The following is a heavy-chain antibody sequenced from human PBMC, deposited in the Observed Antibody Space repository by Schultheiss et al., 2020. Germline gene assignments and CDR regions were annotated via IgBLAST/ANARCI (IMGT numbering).Heavy chain of an antibody. CDR3: ARDPRLDLWSGQPVNWFDP. V-gene: IGHV1-2*02. CDR1: GYTFTSYD. J-gene: IGHJ5*02. CDR2: INPNSGGT. D-gene: IGHD3-3*01. Sequence: ASVKVSCKASGYTFTSYDINWVRQATGQGLEWMGWINPNSGGTNYAQKFQGRVTMTRDTSISTAYMELSRLRSDDTAVYYCARDPRLDLWSGQPVNWFDPWGQGTLVTVSS.